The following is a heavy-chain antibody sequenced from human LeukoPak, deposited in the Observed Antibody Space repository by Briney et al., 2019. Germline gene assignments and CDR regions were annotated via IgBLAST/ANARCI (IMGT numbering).Heavy chain of an antibody. CDR3: ARGRRGYSYGPGDAFDI. Sequence: GGSLRLSCAASGFTFSSNYMSWVRQAPGKGLEWVSVIYNVGSTFYADSVKGRFTISRDNSKNTLYLQMGSLRAEDMAVYYCARGRRGYSYGPGDAFDIWGQGKLVTVSS. CDR2: IYNVGST. V-gene: IGHV3-66*01. J-gene: IGHJ3*02. CDR1: GFTFSSNY. D-gene: IGHD5-18*01.